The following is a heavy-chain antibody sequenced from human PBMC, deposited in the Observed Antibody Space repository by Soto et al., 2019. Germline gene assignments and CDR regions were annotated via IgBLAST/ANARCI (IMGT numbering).Heavy chain of an antibody. Sequence: GGSLRLSCAASGFTFSSYSMNWVRQAPGKGLEWVSYISSSSSTIYYADSVKGRFTISRDNAKNSLYLQMNSLRAEDTAVYYCARSGGYCSGGSCYPEYYFDYWGQGTLVTVSS. CDR2: ISSSSSTI. D-gene: IGHD2-15*01. V-gene: IGHV3-48*01. CDR1: GFTFSSYS. CDR3: ARSGGYCSGGSCYPEYYFDY. J-gene: IGHJ4*02.